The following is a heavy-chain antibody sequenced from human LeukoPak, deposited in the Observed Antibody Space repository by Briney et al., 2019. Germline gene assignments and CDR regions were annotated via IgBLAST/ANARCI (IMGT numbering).Heavy chain of an antibody. CDR3: ARDYRGYSYPDY. V-gene: IGHV1-18*01. Sequence: ASVKVSCKASGYTFTSYDINWVRQAPGQGLEWMGWISAYNGNTNYAQKLQGRVTMTTDTSTSTAYMELRSLRSDDTAVYYCARDYRGYSYPDYWGQGTLVTVSS. CDR2: ISAYNGNT. CDR1: GYTFTSYD. J-gene: IGHJ4*02. D-gene: IGHD5-18*01.